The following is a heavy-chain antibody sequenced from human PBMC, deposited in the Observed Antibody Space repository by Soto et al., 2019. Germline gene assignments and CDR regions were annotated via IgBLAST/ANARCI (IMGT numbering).Heavy chain of an antibody. D-gene: IGHD6-13*01. CDR3: ARVLNPDSSSKVTQWYFDL. V-gene: IGHV4-59*01. J-gene: IGHJ2*01. CDR2: IHYSGST. Sequence: QVQLQESGPGLVKPSETLSLTCTVSGGSISSYYWSWIRQPPGKGLEWIGYIHYSGSTNYNPSLKSRVTISVDTSKNQFSLKLSSVTAADTAVYYCARVLNPDSSSKVTQWYFDLWGRGTLVTVSS. CDR1: GGSISSYY.